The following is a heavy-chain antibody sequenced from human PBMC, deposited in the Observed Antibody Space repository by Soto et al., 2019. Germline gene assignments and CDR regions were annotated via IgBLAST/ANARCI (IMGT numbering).Heavy chain of an antibody. CDR1: GASISSTYW. CDR3: ATLPPRIVGVMTDLPT. J-gene: IGHJ5*02. Sequence: QLRESGPGLVKPSGTLSLTCFVSGASISSTYWWSWVRQTPGKRLEWIGQIYHTGTTSYNPSLKNRVTISLDKSNNQFSLRLTSMTAADTAVYYCATLPPRIVGVMTDLPTWGQGTLVTVSS. CDR2: IYHTGTT. D-gene: IGHD2-15*01. V-gene: IGHV4-4*02.